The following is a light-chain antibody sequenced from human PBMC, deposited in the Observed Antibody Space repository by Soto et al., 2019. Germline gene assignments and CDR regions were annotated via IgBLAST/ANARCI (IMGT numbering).Light chain of an antibody. Sequence: ALQLTQSPSSLSASVGDRVTITCRASQGISSGLAWYQQKPGKAPKLLIYDASTLKSGVPSRFSGSGSGPDFALTISSLQPEDFATYYCQHFNSYPTFGQGTKVEIK. CDR1: QGISSG. CDR3: QHFNSYPT. V-gene: IGKV1-13*02. J-gene: IGKJ1*01. CDR2: DAS.